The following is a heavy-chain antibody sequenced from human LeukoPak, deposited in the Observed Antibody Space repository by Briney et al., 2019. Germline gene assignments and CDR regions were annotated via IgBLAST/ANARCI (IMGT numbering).Heavy chain of an antibody. V-gene: IGHV5-51*01. J-gene: IGHJ4*02. Sequence: GESLKISCEGSGYSFASYWIGWVRQMPGKGLEWMGIIYPGDSDTRYSPSFQGQVTISADKSIATACLQWSSLKASDTAMYYCARRDGNSFEFDYWGQGTLVTVSS. D-gene: IGHD4-23*01. CDR3: ARRDGNSFEFDY. CDR1: GYSFASYW. CDR2: IYPGDSDT.